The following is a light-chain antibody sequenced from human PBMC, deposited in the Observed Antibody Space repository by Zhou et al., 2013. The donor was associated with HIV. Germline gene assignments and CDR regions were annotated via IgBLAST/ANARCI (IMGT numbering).Light chain of an antibody. J-gene: IGKJ1*01. CDR3: LQDFTYPRT. Sequence: QMTQSPSSLSTSVGATVTLSCRAGQSIGKFLNWYQQRPGTAPKLLIYAASTLESGVPSRFSGSGSGTDFTLTISSLQPEDFATYFCLQDFTYPRTFGPGTKVEIK. CDR1: QSIGKF. V-gene: IGKV1-6*01. CDR2: AAS.